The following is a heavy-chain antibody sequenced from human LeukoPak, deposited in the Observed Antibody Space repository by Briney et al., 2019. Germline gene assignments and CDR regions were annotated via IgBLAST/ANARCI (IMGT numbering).Heavy chain of an antibody. D-gene: IGHD4-17*01. V-gene: IGHV3-30*03. CDR1: GFTFSSYG. CDR3: ATKGGYGDYGTYFDY. Sequence: GRSLRLSCAASGFTFSSYGMHWVRQAPGKGLEWVAVISYDGSNKYYADSVKGRFTISRDNSKNTLYLQMNSLRAEDTAVYYCATKGGYGDYGTYFDYWGQGTLVTVSS. CDR2: ISYDGSNK. J-gene: IGHJ4*02.